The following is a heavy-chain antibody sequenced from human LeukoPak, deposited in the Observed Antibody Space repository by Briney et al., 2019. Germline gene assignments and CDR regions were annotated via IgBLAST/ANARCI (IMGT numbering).Heavy chain of an antibody. Sequence: ASVKVSCKASGYIFTDYYMHWVRQAPGQELGWMGRINPNSGGTNYAQKFQGRVTMTRDTSTSTAYMELRSLRSDDTAVYYCARKLTPRAQPADYWGQGTLVTVSS. CDR1: GYIFTDYY. V-gene: IGHV1/OR15-1*04. CDR3: ARKLTPRAQPADY. CDR2: INPNSGGT. D-gene: IGHD3-9*01. J-gene: IGHJ4*02.